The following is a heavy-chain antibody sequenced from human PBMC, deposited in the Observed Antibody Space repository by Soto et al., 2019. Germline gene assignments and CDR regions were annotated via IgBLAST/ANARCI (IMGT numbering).Heavy chain of an antibody. CDR3: ARDPPIYAGMDV. D-gene: IGHD4-17*01. CDR1: GFTVSSNY. CDR2: IYSGGST. V-gene: IGHV3-66*01. Sequence: GGSLRLSCAASGFTVSSNYMSWVRQAPGKGLEWVSVIYSGGSTYYADSVKGRFTISRDNSKNTLYLQMNSLRAEDTAVYYCARDPPIYAGMDVWGQGTTVTVSS. J-gene: IGHJ6*02.